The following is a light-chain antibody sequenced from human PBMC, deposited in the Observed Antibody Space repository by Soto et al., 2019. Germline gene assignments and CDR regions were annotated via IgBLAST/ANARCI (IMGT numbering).Light chain of an antibody. J-gene: IGLJ3*02. Sequence: QSVLTQPPSASGSPGQSVTISCTGTSSDVGGYNYVSWYQQYPGKAPKLILYAVTQRPSGVPDRFSGSKSGNTASLTVSGLQADDEADYYCSSYAGWINWVFGGGTKVTVL. CDR2: AVT. CDR1: SSDVGGYNY. V-gene: IGLV2-8*01. CDR3: SSYAGWINWV.